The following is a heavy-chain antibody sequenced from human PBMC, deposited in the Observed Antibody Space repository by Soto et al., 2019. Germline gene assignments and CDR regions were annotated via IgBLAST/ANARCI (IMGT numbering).Heavy chain of an antibody. CDR1: GGSISGYY. Sequence: QVQLQESGPGVVKPSETLSLTCTISGGSISGYYWSWIRQSPGRGLEWIGYIYYIGSATYNPSLKGQLTMSVDTSKIQFSLHLDSVTAADTAVYYCARRGPIAAAGLFWYFDLGGRGTLVTVSS. D-gene: IGHD6-13*01. V-gene: IGHV4-59*08. J-gene: IGHJ2*01. CDR2: IYYIGSA. CDR3: ARRGPIAAAGLFWYFDL.